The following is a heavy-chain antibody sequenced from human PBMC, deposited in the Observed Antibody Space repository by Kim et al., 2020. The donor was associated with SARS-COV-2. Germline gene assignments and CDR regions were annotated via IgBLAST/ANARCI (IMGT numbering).Heavy chain of an antibody. D-gene: IGHD3-22*01. CDR3: ARRAYDGTDYYFDY. V-gene: IGHV3-74*01. Sequence: ADSVKGRCTISRDNAKNTLYLQMKSLRAEDTAVYYCARRAYDGTDYYFDYWGQGALVTVSS. J-gene: IGHJ4*02.